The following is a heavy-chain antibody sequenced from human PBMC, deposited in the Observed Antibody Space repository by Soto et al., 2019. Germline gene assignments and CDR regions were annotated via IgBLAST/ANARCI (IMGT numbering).Heavy chain of an antibody. CDR3: ARVPFSFGSSGPYDAFDI. V-gene: IGHV3-30-3*01. J-gene: IGHJ3*02. D-gene: IGHD3-22*01. CDR1: GFTFSSYA. Sequence: QVQLVESGGGVVQPGRSLRLSCAASGFTFSSYAMHWVRQAPGKGLEWVAVISYDGSNKYYADSVKGRFTISRDNSKNTLYLQMSSLRAEDTAVYYCARVPFSFGSSGPYDAFDIWGQGTMVTVSS. CDR2: ISYDGSNK.